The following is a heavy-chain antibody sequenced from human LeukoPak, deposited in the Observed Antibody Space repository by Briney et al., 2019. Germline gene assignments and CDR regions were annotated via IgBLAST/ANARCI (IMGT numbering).Heavy chain of an antibody. CDR1: GGSFSGYY. CDR2: INHSGST. J-gene: IGHJ4*02. V-gene: IGHV4-34*01. Sequence: SETLSLTCAVYGGSFSGYYWSWIRQPPGKGLEWIGEINHSGSTNYNPSLKSRVTITVDTSKNQFSLKLSSVTPADTAVYYCARVPIVATRGVYYFDYWGQGTLVTVSS. CDR3: ARVPIVATRGVYYFDY. D-gene: IGHD5-12*01.